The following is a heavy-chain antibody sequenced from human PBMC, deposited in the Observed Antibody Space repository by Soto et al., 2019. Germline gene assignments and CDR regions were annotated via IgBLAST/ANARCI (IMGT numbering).Heavy chain of an antibody. Sequence: QVQLVESGGGVVQPGGSLRLSCAASGFTFSSYGMHWVRRVPGKGLEWVAVISSDGGNKYHADSVKGRFTISRDNSNSTLFLQMNSLRAEDTAVYHCAEGSSWFDYWGQGTLVAVSS. CDR2: ISSDGGNK. J-gene: IGHJ4*02. V-gene: IGHV3-30*03. D-gene: IGHD6-13*01. CDR3: AEGSSWFDY. CDR1: GFTFSSYG.